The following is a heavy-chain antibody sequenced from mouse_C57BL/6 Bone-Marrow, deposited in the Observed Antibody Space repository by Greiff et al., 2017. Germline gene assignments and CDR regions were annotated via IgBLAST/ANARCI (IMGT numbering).Heavy chain of an antibody. CDR1: GYTFTSYW. D-gene: IGHD2-4*01. CDR3: AREGITKTWFAY. Sequence: QVPLQQPGAELVKPGASVKLSCKASGYTFTSYWMHWVKQRPGQGLEWIGMIHPNSGSTNYNEKFKSKATLTVDKSSSTAYMQLSSLTSEDSAVYYCAREGITKTWFAYWGQGTLVTVSA. J-gene: IGHJ3*01. CDR2: IHPNSGST. V-gene: IGHV1-64*01.